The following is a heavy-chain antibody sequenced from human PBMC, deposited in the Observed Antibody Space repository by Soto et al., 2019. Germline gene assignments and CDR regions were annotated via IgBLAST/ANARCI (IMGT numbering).Heavy chain of an antibody. CDR3: AKDPRFYYDSSLGAPSPYYFDY. CDR2: ISYDGSNK. V-gene: IGHV3-30*18. CDR1: GFTFSSYG. Sequence: PGGSLRLSCAASGFTFSSYGMHWVRQAPGKGLEWVAVISYDGSNKYYADSVKGRFTISRDNSKNTLYLQMNSLRAEDTAVYYCAKDPRFYYDSSLGAPSPYYFDYWGQGTLVTVSS. D-gene: IGHD3-22*01. J-gene: IGHJ4*02.